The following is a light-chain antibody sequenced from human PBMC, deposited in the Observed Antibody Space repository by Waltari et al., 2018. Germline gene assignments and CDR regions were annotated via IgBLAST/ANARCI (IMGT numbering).Light chain of an antibody. CDR2: EGS. Sequence: SYELTQTPSASVSPGQTASVTCSGDALPKRFGYLYPQKSGQAPVLVIYEGSKRPSGIPERFSGSSLGTMATLTISGAQVEDEADYYCYSTDSSGDYGVFGGGTKLTVL. CDR1: ALPKRF. CDR3: YSTDSSGDYGV. V-gene: IGLV3-10*01. J-gene: IGLJ2*01.